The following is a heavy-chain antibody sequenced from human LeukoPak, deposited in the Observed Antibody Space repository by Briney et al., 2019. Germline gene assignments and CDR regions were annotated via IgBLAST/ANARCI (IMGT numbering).Heavy chain of an antibody. CDR3: ARQFKGYSYGSFDY. V-gene: IGHV4-39*01. Sequence: PSETLSLTCTVSGGSISSYYWGWIRQPPGKGLEWIGSIYYSGSTYYNPSLKSRVTISVDTSKNQFSLKLSSVTAADTAVYYCARQFKGYSYGSFDYWGQGTLVTVSS. CDR2: IYYSGST. CDR1: GGSISSYY. D-gene: IGHD5-18*01. J-gene: IGHJ4*02.